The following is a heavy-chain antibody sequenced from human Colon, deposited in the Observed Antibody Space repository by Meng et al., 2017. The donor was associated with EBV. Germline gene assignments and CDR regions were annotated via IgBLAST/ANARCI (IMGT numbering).Heavy chain of an antibody. J-gene: IGHJ4*02. V-gene: IGHV4-4*02. Sequence: QVQLQASGPGLVKPSGNLSLTCGVSGVSISSNIRWTWVRQPPGKGLEWIGDIDDSGSTNYNPSLNSRISISLDKSKNHFSLKVNSVTAADTAVYYCARGKQDAWELLAYWGQGALVTVSS. CDR2: IDDSGST. CDR3: ARGKQDAWELLAY. D-gene: IGHD1-26*01. CDR1: GVSISSNIR.